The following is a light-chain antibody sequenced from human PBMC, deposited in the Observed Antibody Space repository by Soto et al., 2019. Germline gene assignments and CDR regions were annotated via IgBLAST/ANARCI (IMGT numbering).Light chain of an antibody. Sequence: QSALTQPASVSGSPGQSITISCTGTSSDVGSYNLVSWYQHHPGKAPKLMIYEVNKRPSGVSNRFSGSKSGNTASLTISGLQPEDEADYYCCSFAGSSTYVFGIGTKLTVL. J-gene: IGLJ1*01. CDR1: SSDVGSYNL. CDR2: EVN. V-gene: IGLV2-23*02. CDR3: CSFAGSSTYV.